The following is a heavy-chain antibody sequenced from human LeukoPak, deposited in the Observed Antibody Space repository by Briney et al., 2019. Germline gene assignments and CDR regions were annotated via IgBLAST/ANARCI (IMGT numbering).Heavy chain of an antibody. J-gene: IGHJ6*03. CDR3: ASTCSSTSCYERYYYYYYMDV. Sequence: PSETLSFTCTVSGGSISSSSYYWGWIRQPPGKGLEWIGSIYHSGSAYYNPSLKSRVTISVDTSKNQFSLKLRSVTAADTAVYYCASTCSSTSCYERYYYYYYMDVWGKGPTVTASS. D-gene: IGHD2-2*01. CDR2: IYHSGSA. V-gene: IGHV4-39*07. CDR1: GGSISSSSYY.